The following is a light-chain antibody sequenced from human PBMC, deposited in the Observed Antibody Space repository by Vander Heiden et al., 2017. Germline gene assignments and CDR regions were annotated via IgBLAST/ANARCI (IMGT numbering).Light chain of an antibody. CDR1: SSDVGPYNS. Sequence: QSALTQPPAASGSPGQSVTISCTGTSSDVGPYNSVSWYQQYPGKAPKLLIYDVSKRPSGVPDRFSGSKSGNTASLTVSGLQAEDEADYSCSSYADTTKVVFGGGTKLTVL. CDR3: SSYADTTKVV. V-gene: IGLV2-8*01. J-gene: IGLJ2*01. CDR2: DVS.